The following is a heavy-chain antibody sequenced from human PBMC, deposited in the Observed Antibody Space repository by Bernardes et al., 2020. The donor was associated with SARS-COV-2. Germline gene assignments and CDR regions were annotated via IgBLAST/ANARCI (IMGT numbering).Heavy chain of an antibody. CDR1: GFTVSSNY. CDR3: ARDRVEMATITPLGY. Sequence: GGSLRLSCAASGFTVSSNYMSWVRQAPGKGLEWVSVIYSGGSTYYADSVKGRFTISRDNSKNTLYLQMNSLRAEDTAVYYCARDRVEMATITPLGYWGQGTLVTVSS. D-gene: IGHD5-12*01. J-gene: IGHJ4*02. V-gene: IGHV3-53*01. CDR2: IYSGGST.